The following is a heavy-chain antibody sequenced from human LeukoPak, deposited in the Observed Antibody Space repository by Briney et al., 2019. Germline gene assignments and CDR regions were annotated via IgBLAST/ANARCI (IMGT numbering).Heavy chain of an antibody. D-gene: IGHD6-19*01. Sequence: GGSLRLSCAASGFTFNRDWTAWVRQAPGKGLEWGANIKEDGSEQNYVDSVKGRFTISRDNAENSVYLQMNDLRAEDTGVYYCATKEPATSGWSFWGQGTLVTVSS. V-gene: IGHV3-7*01. CDR2: IKEDGSEQ. CDR3: ATKEPATSGWSF. J-gene: IGHJ4*02. CDR1: GFTFNRDW.